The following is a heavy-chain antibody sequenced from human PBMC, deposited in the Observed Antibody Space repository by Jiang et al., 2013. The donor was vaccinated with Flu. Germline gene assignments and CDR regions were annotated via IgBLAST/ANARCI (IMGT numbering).Heavy chain of an antibody. CDR2: ISYDGSNK. CDR1: GFTFSSYA. J-gene: IGHJ5*02. D-gene: IGHD3-22*01. Sequence: VQLVESGGGVVQPGRSLRLSCAASGFTFSSYAMHWFRQAPGKGLEWVAVISYDGSNKYYADSVKGRFTISRDNSKNTLYLQMNSLRAEDTAVYYCARVDSSGYYYGSWGQGTLVTVSS. V-gene: IGHV3-30-3*01. CDR3: ARVDSSGYYYGS.